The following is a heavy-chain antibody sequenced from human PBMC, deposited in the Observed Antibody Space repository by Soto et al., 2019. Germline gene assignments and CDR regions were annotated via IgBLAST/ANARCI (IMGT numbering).Heavy chain of an antibody. CDR3: AKDQGSSWYEIDY. Sequence: PGGSLRLSCAASGFTFTSYSMNWVRQAPGKGLEWVSSISSSGAGTYYAESVKGRLTISRDNSKNTLYLQMDSLRAEDTAVYYCAKDQGSSWYEIDYWGQGTLVTVSS. J-gene: IGHJ4*02. CDR2: ISSSGAGT. D-gene: IGHD6-13*01. CDR1: GFTFTSYS. V-gene: IGHV3-23*01.